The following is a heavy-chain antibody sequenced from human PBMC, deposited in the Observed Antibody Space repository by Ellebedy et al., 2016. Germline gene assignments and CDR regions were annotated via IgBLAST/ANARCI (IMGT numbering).Heavy chain of an antibody. CDR2: IVFSGTAA. D-gene: IGHD3-3*01. Sequence: GESLKISCAASGFTFNVAGMTWVRQAPGKGLEWVATIVFSGTAAYYSDSAKGRFIISRDNVKNLVFLQMNSLRVEDTGVYYCTRDGSEWSRDVWGQGTLVTVSS. J-gene: IGHJ4*02. V-gene: IGHV3-21*06. CDR1: GFTFNVAG. CDR3: TRDGSEWSRDV.